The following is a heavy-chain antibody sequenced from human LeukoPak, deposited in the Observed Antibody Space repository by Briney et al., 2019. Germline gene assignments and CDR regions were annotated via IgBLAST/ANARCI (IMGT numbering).Heavy chain of an antibody. CDR1: GGTFSSYT. CDR3: ARAKKQGTTVTTGWFDP. V-gene: IGHV1-69*02. Sequence: SVKVSCKASGGTFSSYTISWVRQAPGQGLEWMGRIIPILGIANYAQKFQGRVTITADKSTSTAYMELSSLRSEDTAVYYCARAKKQGTTVTTGWFDPWGQGTVVTVSS. D-gene: IGHD4-11*01. CDR2: IIPILGIA. J-gene: IGHJ5*02.